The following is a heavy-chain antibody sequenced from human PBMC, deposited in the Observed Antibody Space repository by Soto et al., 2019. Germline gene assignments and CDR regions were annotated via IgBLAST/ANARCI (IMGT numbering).Heavy chain of an antibody. CDR1: GGSISNVGYF. D-gene: IGHD6-25*01. CDR2: IYHTGTT. J-gene: IGHJ5*02. V-gene: IGHV4-30-4*01. CDR3: ARVMAAMQNWLDP. Sequence: QVQLQESGPGLVKPSQTLSLTCTVSGGSISNVGYFWSWIRQPPGKGLEWIGFIYHTGTTYYNSSLRSRVSISIDTSKSQFSLKLNSVTAADPALYYWARVMAAMQNWLDPWGQGTLVTVSP.